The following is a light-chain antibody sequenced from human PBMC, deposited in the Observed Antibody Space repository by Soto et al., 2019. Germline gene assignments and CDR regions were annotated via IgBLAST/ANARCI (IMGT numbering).Light chain of an antibody. V-gene: IGLV2-14*03. J-gene: IGLJ1*01. CDR3: SSYTTRNTEV. CDR2: DVV. CDR1: SSDIGACNY. Sequence: QSVLTQPASVSGSPGQSITISCAGTSSDIGACNYVSWYQHLPGKAPKLIIYDVVTRPSGISTRFSASKSGNTASLTISGLQAEDEADYYCSSYTTRNTEVFGTGTKVTVL.